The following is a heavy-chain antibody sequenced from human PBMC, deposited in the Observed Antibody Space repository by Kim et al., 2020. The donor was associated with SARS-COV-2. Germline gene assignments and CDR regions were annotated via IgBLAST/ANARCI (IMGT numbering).Heavy chain of an antibody. CDR1: GFTFRNYG. CDR2: ISFDGSKT. D-gene: IGHD3-10*01. V-gene: IGHV3-30*18. J-gene: IGHJ4*02. CDR3: AKEGTSGTSPDY. Sequence: GGSLRLSCEVSGFTFRNYGMHWVRQAPGKGLEWVALISFDGSKTYYVDSVKGRFTISRDNSKNTLFLHMFALGDEDTAVYYCAKEGTSGTSPDYWGQGTLVTVSS.